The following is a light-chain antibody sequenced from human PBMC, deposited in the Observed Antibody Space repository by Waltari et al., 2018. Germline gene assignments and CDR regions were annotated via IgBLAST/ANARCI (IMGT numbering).Light chain of an antibody. CDR2: AAS. J-gene: IGKJ1*01. CDR3: QNHERLPAT. Sequence: EVVLTQSPGTLSLSPGERATLPCRASQSVSKYLAWYQQRPGQAPRLLIYAASPRATGIPDRFSGSGSGTDFSLTISRLEPEDFAVYYCQNHERLPATFGQGTKVEIK. CDR1: QSVSKY. V-gene: IGKV3-20*01.